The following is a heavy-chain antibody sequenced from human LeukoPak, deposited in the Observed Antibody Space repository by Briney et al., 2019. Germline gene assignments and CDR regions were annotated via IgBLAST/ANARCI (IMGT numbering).Heavy chain of an antibody. CDR2: ISYDGSNK. Sequence: PGGSLRLSCAASGFTFSSYGMHWVRQAPGKGLEWVAVISYDGSNKYYADSVKGRFTISRDNSKNTLYLQMNSLRAEDTAVYYCARPWQSYYDYVWGSYRHHHFDYWGQGTLVSVSS. CDR1: GFTFSSYG. V-gene: IGHV3-30*03. CDR3: ARPWQSYYDYVWGSYRHHHFDY. D-gene: IGHD3-16*02. J-gene: IGHJ4*02.